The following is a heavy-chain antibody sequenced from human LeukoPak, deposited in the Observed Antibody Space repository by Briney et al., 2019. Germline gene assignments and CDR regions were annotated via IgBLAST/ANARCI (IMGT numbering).Heavy chain of an antibody. V-gene: IGHV3-30*02. CDR2: IRYDGSNK. D-gene: IGHD3-3*01. Sequence: PGGSLRLSCAASGFTFSSYGMHWVRQAPGKGLEWVAFIRYDGSNKYYADSVKGRFTTSRDNSKNTLYLQMNSLRAEDTAVYYCAKDGVNHTLGLYFDYWGQGTLVTVSS. CDR3: AKDGVNHTLGLYFDY. CDR1: GFTFSSYG. J-gene: IGHJ4*02.